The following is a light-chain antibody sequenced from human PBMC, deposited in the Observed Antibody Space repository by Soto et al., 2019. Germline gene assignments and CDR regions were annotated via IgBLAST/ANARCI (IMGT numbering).Light chain of an antibody. Sequence: IEMTQFPSTLSGSVGDSVPITCRASQTISSWFAWYQQKPGKAPKLLIYNAPTLKSGVPSRFSGSGSGTEFTLTISSLQPDDFAFYYCQQRNNWPPGITFGQGTRLEIK. CDR2: NAP. V-gene: IGKV1-5*03. J-gene: IGKJ5*01. CDR3: QQRNNWPPGIT. CDR1: QTISSW.